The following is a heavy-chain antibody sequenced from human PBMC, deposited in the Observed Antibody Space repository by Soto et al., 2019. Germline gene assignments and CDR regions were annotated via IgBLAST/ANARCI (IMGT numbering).Heavy chain of an antibody. V-gene: IGHV3-23*01. CDR3: AKDLRGPWGYYGMDV. J-gene: IGHJ6*02. CDR1: GFTFSSYA. Sequence: EVQLLESGGGLVQPGGSLRLSCAASGFTFSSYAMSWVRQAPGKGLEWVSAISGSGGSTYYADSVKGRFTISRDNSKNKLYLQMNSLRAEDTAVYYCAKDLRGPWGYYGMDVWGQGTTVTVSS. CDR2: ISGSGGST. D-gene: IGHD3-16*01.